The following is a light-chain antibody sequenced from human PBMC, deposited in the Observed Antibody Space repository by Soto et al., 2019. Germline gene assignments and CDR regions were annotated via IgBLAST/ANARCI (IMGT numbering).Light chain of an antibody. V-gene: IGLV2-23*02. CDR2: DVS. CDR1: SSDVGDYNL. CDR3: CSYAGDSYV. Sequence: QSALTQPASVSGSPGQSITISCAETSSDVGDYNLVSWYQQHPGKAPKLMIYDVSKRPSGVSNRFSGSKSGNTASLTISGLQADDEADYYCCSYAGDSYVFGTGTKVT. J-gene: IGLJ1*01.